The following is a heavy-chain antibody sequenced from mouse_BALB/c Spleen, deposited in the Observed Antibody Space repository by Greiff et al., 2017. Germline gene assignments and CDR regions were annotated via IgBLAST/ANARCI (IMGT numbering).Heavy chain of an antibody. V-gene: IGHV5-12-1*01. CDR3: ASTYYGNYGWFAY. CDR1: GFTFSSYD. CDR2: ISSGGGST. J-gene: IGHJ3*01. Sequence: EVNVVESGGGLVKPGGSLKLSCAASGFTFSSYDMSWVRQTPEKRLEWVAYISSGGGSTYYPDTVKGRFTISRDNAKNTLYLQMSSLKSEDTAMYYCASTYYGNYGWFAYWGQGTLVTVSA. D-gene: IGHD2-10*01.